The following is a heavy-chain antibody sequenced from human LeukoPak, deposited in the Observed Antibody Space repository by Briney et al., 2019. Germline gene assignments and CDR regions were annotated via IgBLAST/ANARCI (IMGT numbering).Heavy chain of an antibody. V-gene: IGHV3-66*01. CDR1: GFTVSSNY. Sequence: PGGSLRLSCAASGFTVSSNYMSWVRPAPGKGLEWVSVIYSGGSTYYADSVKGRFTISRDNAKNTLYLQMNSLRAEDTAVYYCAGLSYYYYGMDVWGQGTTVTVSS. J-gene: IGHJ6*02. CDR3: AGLSYYYYGMDV. D-gene: IGHD3-16*02. CDR2: IYSGGST.